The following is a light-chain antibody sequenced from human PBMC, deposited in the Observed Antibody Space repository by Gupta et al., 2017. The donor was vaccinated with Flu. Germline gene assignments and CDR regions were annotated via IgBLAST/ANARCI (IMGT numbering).Light chain of an antibody. J-gene: IGLJ3*02. V-gene: IGLV2-8*01. CDR2: AVS. Sequence: QSALTQPPSASGSHGPSVTISCTGSSSAVGGYNYVSWDQPHPGKAPKLIIYAVSPPTAGVPSRFSGSKSGNTAALTVSGLWEEDGADYYSVANAGDNSLVVGGGTKLTVL. CDR3: VANAGDNSLV. CDR1: SSAVGGYNY.